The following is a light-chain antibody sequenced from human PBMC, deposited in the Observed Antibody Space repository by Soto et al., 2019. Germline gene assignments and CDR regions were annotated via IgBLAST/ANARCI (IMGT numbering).Light chain of an antibody. V-gene: IGLV2-14*01. Sequence: QSALTQPASVSGSPGQSITISCTGTSSDVGGYNYVSWYQQHPGKAPKLMIYEVSNRPSEVSNRFSGSKSGNTASLTISGLQAEDEADYYCRSYTSSSTLYVFGTGTKLTVL. CDR2: EVS. J-gene: IGLJ1*01. CDR3: RSYTSSSTLYV. CDR1: SSDVGGYNY.